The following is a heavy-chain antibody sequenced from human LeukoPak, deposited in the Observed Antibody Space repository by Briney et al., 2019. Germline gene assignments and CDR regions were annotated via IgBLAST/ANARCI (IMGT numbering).Heavy chain of an antibody. CDR2: ISYDGSNK. CDR3: ARDIGSGSYSSAFDI. V-gene: IGHV3-30-3*01. CDR1: GFTFSSYA. J-gene: IGHJ3*02. Sequence: GGSLRLSCAASGFTFSSYAMHWVRQAPGKGLEWVAVISYDGSNKYYADSVKGRFTISRDNSKNTLYLQMNSLRAEDTAVYYCARDIGSGSYSSAFDIWGQGTMVTVSS. D-gene: IGHD1-26*01.